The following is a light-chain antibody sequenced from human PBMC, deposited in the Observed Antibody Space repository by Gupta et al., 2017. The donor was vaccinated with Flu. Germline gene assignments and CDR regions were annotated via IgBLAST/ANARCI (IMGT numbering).Light chain of an antibody. CDR2: GAC. V-gene: IGKV3-15*01. J-gene: IGKJ2*01. CDR1: ESGSSY. Sequence: PSERVTLCGRASESGSSYVAWYQRHAGQPPRLLIYGACNRAGGVAAMFSGRGSATDFTITSSSVQSEDSAVYGRQHDRHWTIFGQGTKVEIK. CDR3: QHDRHWTI.